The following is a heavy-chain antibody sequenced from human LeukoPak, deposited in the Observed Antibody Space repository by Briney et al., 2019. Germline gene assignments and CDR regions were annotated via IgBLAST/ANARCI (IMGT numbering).Heavy chain of an antibody. V-gene: IGHV1-18*01. J-gene: IGHJ4*02. Sequence: ASVKVSCKASGYTFISYGISWVRQAPGQGLEWVGWISGYDGNTNYAQKFQGRVTMTTDTSTSTAYMELRSPRSDDTAVYYCARDCSGGSCYSGAGAFDYWGQGTLVTVSS. CDR3: ARDCSGGSCYSGAGAFDY. CDR1: GYTFISYG. D-gene: IGHD2-15*01. CDR2: ISGYDGNT.